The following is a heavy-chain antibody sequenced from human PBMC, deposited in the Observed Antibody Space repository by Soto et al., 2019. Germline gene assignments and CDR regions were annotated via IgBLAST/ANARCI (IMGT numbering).Heavy chain of an antibody. CDR2: ISSSGGST. J-gene: IGHJ4*02. V-gene: IGHV3-23*01. CDR1: GFAFSSYA. D-gene: IGHD3-3*01. CDR3: AKRSGSFFDY. Sequence: GGSLRLSCAASGFAFSSYAMSWVRQAPGKGLEWVSAISSSGGSTYYADSVKGRFTISRDNSKNTLYLQMNSLRAEDTAVYYCAKRSGSFFDYWGQGTLVTVSS.